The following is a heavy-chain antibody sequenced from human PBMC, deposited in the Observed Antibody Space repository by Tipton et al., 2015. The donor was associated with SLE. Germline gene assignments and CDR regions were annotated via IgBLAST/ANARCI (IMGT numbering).Heavy chain of an antibody. CDR2: IHYSGTT. Sequence: TLSLTCAVSGGSISGYYWSWIRQPPGKELEWIGYIHYSGTTDYNPSLRSRVTMSIDTSRNQFSLNLNSVIPADTAMYYCARTEQGTGSYYRLVFEIWGQGTLVTVSS. J-gene: IGHJ4*02. D-gene: IGHD3-10*01. CDR3: ARTEQGTGSYYRLVFEI. CDR1: GGSISGYY. V-gene: IGHV4-59*01.